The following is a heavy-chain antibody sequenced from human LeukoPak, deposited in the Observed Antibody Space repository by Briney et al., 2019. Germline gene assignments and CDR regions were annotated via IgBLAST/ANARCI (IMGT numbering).Heavy chain of an antibody. J-gene: IGHJ5*02. CDR2: ISSTSNYI. CDR1: GFTFSSYN. Sequence: PGGSLRLSCAASGFTFSSYNMNWVRQAPGKGLEWVSSISSTSNYIYYADSVKGRFTISKDNAKNSLYLQMKSLRAEDTAVYYCARGKTSQNIVTRKTYNWFDPWGQGTLVTVSS. D-gene: IGHD2/OR15-2a*01. V-gene: IGHV3-21*01. CDR3: ARGKTSQNIVTRKTYNWFDP.